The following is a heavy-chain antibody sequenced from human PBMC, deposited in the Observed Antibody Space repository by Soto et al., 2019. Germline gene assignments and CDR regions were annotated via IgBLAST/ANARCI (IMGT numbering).Heavy chain of an antibody. CDR2: ISDGGTTI. V-gene: IGHV3-48*03. D-gene: IGHD2-8*01. CDR3: VKEYCTRGTCFDACDL. CDR1: GFIFSDYE. Sequence: EAELVESGGGLVQPGGSLTLSCAASGFIFSDYEVDWVRQAPGRGPEWISYISDGGTTIYYAASVKGRFTISRDDAKKSLYLHINNLRVDDTAIYFCVKEYCTRGTCFDACDLWGQGTVVTVSS. J-gene: IGHJ3*01.